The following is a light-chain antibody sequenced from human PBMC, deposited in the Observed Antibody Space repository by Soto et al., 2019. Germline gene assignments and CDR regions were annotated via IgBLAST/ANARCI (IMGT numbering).Light chain of an antibody. CDR1: QGISSY. V-gene: IGKV1-9*01. Sequence: DIQLTQSPSFLSASVGDRVTVTCRASQGISSYLAWYQQKPGKAPKLLIYAASTLQSGVPSRFSGSGSGTEFTLTISSLQTEDFATYYCQQFNSFPRTFGLGNKVEIK. CDR2: AAS. J-gene: IGKJ1*01. CDR3: QQFNSFPRT.